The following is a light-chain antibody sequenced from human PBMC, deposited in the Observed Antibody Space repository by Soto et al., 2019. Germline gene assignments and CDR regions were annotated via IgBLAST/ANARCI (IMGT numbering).Light chain of an antibody. J-gene: IGKJ1*01. CDR2: AAS. Sequence: AIRMTQSPSSFSASTGDRVTITCRASQGISSYLAWYQQKPGKAPKLLIYAASTLQSGVPSRFSGSGSGTDFTLTISCLQSEDFETYYCQQYYSYPRTFGQGTKVEIQ. V-gene: IGKV1-8*01. CDR3: QQYYSYPRT. CDR1: QGISSY.